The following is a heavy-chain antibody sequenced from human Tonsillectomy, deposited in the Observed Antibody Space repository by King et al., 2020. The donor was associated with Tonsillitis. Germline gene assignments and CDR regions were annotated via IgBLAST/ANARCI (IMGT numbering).Heavy chain of an antibody. Sequence: VQLVESGGGLVQPGGSLKLSCAASGFTFSGSAMYWVRQASGKGLEWVGRIRSKANNYATAYGASVKGRFTISRDDSKNTTYLQMNSLKTEDTAVYYCTRLWIDTTMDVWGKGTTVTVSS. D-gene: IGHD1-1*01. CDR2: IRSKANNYAT. V-gene: IGHV3-73*01. J-gene: IGHJ6*04. CDR3: TRLWIDTTMDV. CDR1: GFTFSGSA.